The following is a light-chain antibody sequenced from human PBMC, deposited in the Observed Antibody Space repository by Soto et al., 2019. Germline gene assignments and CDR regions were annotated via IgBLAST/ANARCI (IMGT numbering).Light chain of an antibody. V-gene: IGKV3-20*01. CDR3: QQYGSLSWT. Sequence: EIVLTQSPGTLSLSPGERATLSCRASQGGSSSYLAWYQQKPGQAPRLLIYGASTRATGVPDRFSGSGSGTDFTLTISRLEPEDFAVYHCQQYGSLSWTFGQGTKVDI. CDR2: GAS. J-gene: IGKJ1*01. CDR1: QGGSSSY.